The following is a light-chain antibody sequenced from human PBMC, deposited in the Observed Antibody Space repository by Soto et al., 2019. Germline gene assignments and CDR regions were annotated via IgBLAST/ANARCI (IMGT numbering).Light chain of an antibody. CDR2: GAS. Sequence: EIVLTQSPGTLSLSPGERATLSCRASQSLTSSYLAWYQQKPGQAPRLLIYGASSRATGIPDRFSGSGSGPDFTLTIKSLEPEDFAVYYCQQYDSSPPSYTFGQGTKLEIK. V-gene: IGKV3-20*01. J-gene: IGKJ2*01. CDR1: QSLTSSY. CDR3: QQYDSSPPSYT.